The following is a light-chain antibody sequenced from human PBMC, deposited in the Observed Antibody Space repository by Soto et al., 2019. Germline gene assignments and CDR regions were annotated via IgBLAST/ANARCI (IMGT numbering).Light chain of an antibody. CDR1: SGHSSYA. CDR2: LNSDGSH. J-gene: IGLJ2*01. V-gene: IGLV4-69*01. CDR3: QTWGAGTVV. Sequence: QSVLTQSPSASASLGASVKLTCTLSSGHSSYAIAWHQQQPEKGPRYLMKLNSDGSHSTGEGIPDRFSGSSSGAERYLTISSLQSEDEAYYYCQTWGAGTVVFGGGTK.